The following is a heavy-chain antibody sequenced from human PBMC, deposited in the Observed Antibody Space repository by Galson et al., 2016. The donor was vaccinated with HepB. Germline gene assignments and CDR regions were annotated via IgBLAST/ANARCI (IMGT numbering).Heavy chain of an antibody. CDR1: GFTFSSYS. Sequence: SLRLSCAASGFTFSSYSVNWVRQAPGKGLEWVSSITSRSSYIFYADSVKGRFTISRDNAKNSLYLQMNSLRAEDTSVYYCAKGFEVLMVRGVSHNYYGMDVWGQGTTVTVSS. V-gene: IGHV3-21*04. J-gene: IGHJ6*02. CDR3: AKGFEVLMVRGVSHNYYGMDV. CDR2: ITSRSSYI. D-gene: IGHD3-10*01.